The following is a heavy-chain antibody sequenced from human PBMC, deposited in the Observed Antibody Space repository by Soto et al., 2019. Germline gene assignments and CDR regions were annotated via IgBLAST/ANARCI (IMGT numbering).Heavy chain of an antibody. D-gene: IGHD5-12*01. CDR1: GGSFSDYY. CDR3: AAIRVATPSHFDS. CDR2: IYYSGST. J-gene: IGHJ4*02. Sequence: SETLSLTCSVSGGSFSDYYWTWIWQPPGKGLEWIGYIYYSGSTNYNPSLKSRVTISLDTSKNQFSLKLTSVTAADTAVYYCAAIRVATPSHFDSWGQGTLVTVSS. V-gene: IGHV4-59*01.